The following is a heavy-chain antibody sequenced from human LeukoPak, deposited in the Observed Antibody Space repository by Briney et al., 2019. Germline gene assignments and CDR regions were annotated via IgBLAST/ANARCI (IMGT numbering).Heavy chain of an antibody. V-gene: IGHV4-30-2*01. J-gene: IGHJ4*02. D-gene: IGHD3/OR15-3a*01. CDR2: IYHSGST. Sequence: SETLSLTCAVSGGSISSGGYSWSWIRQPPGKGLEWIGYIYHSGSTYHNPSLKSRVTISVDRSKNQFSLKLSSVTAADTAVYYCARGGLGPGFDYWGQGTLVTVSS. CDR3: ARGGLGPGFDY. CDR1: GGSISSGGYS.